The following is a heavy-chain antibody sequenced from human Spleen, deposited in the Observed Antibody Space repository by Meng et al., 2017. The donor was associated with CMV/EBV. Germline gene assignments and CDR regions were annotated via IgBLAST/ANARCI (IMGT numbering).Heavy chain of an antibody. CDR1: GFMFSTSW. CDR3: AKDGPARRGFY. CDR2: INSDGSNA. V-gene: IGHV3-74*01. J-gene: IGHJ4*02. Sequence: GGSLRLSCEASGFMFSTSWMHWVRQVPGKGLVWVSRINSDGSNAIYADSVKGRFTISRDNAKSTLYLEMNSVRVDDTALYYCAKDGPARRGFYWGQGSWVTVSS. D-gene: IGHD3-10*01.